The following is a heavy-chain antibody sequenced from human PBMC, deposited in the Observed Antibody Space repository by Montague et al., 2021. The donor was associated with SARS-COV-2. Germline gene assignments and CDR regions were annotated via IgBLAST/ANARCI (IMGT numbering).Heavy chain of an antibody. CDR3: ARVSLAAAATRSDY. CDR2: IYYSGST. D-gene: IGHD6-13*01. Sequence: SETLSPTRTVSGGSVSSGGYYWSWIRQPPGKGLEWIGYIYYSGSTNYXPSLKSRVTISLDTSKNQLSLKLTSVTAADTAVYYCARVSLAAAATRSDYWGQGTLVTVSS. CDR1: GGSVSSGGYY. V-gene: IGHV4-61*08. J-gene: IGHJ4*02.